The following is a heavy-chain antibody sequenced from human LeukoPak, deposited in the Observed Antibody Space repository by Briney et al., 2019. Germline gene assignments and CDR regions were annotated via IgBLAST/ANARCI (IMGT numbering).Heavy chain of an antibody. Sequence: GGSLRLSCAASGFTFSSYAKSWVRQAPGKGLEWVSAISGSGGRTYYADSVKGRFTIFRDNSKNTLYLQMNSLRAEDTVVYYCAKGFTTAAGTVPFDYWGQGTLVTVSS. CDR3: AKGFTTAAGTVPFDY. CDR2: ISGSGGRT. V-gene: IGHV3-23*01. J-gene: IGHJ4*02. D-gene: IGHD6-13*01. CDR1: GFTFSSYA.